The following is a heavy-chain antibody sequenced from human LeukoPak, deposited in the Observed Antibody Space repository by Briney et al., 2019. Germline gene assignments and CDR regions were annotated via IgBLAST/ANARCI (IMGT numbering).Heavy chain of an antibody. V-gene: IGHV3-48*01. Sequence: GGSLRLSCAASGFTFSSYSMNWVRQAPGKGLEWVSYISSSRTIISNADSVKGRFTISRDNSKNTLYLQMNSLRAEDTAVYYCAKQVDYGSGSRLTNWGQGTLVTDSS. CDR2: ISSSRTII. D-gene: IGHD3-10*01. CDR3: AKQVDYGSGSRLTN. J-gene: IGHJ4*02. CDR1: GFTFSSYS.